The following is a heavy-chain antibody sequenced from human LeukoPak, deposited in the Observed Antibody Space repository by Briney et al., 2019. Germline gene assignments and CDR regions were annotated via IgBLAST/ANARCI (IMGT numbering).Heavy chain of an antibody. CDR3: ARELEMATIYSYFDY. CDR1: GDSVSSNSAA. D-gene: IGHD5-24*01. Sequence: SQTLSLTCAISGDSVSSNSAAWNWIRQSPSRGLEWLGRTYYRSKWSNDYAVSVKSRITINPDTSKNQFSLQLNSVTPEDTAVHYCARELEMATIYSYFDYWGQGTLVTVSS. V-gene: IGHV6-1*01. J-gene: IGHJ4*02. CDR2: TYYRSKWSN.